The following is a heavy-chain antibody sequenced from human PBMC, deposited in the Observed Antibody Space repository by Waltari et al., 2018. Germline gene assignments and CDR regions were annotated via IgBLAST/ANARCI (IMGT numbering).Heavy chain of an antibody. CDR2: ILPVFGRA. CDR3: ARAQDSYGYSGGEY. CDR1: GGTFSSYA. V-gene: IGHV1-69*04. J-gene: IGHJ4*02. Sequence: QVQLVQSGAEVKKPGSSVKVSCKASGGTFSSYAISWVRQAPGQGLEWMGRILPVFGRANYSQKFQGRVTITADKATSTAYMELSSLRSEDTAVYYCARAQDSYGYSGGEYWGQGTLVTVSS. D-gene: IGHD5-18*01.